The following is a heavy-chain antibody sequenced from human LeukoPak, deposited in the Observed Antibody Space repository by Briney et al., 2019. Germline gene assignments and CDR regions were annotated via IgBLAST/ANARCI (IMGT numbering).Heavy chain of an antibody. Sequence: RASVKVSCKASGYTFTSYDINWVRQATGQGLEWMGWMNPNSGNTGYAQKFQGRVTMTRNTSISTAYMELSSLRSEDTAVYYCAREKLGYSSTTYYYYMDVWGKGTTVTVSS. CDR3: AREKLGYSSTTYYYYMDV. V-gene: IGHV1-8*01. J-gene: IGHJ6*03. CDR1: GYTFTSYD. D-gene: IGHD6-13*01. CDR2: MNPNSGNT.